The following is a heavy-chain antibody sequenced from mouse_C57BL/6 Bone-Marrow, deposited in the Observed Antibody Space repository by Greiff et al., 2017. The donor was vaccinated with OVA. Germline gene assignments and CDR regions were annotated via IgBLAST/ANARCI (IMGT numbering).Heavy chain of an antibody. Sequence: QVQLQQPGAELVKPGASVKLSCKASGYTFTSYWMHWVKQRPGQGLEWIGMIHPNSGSTNYNEKFKSKATLTVDKSSSTAYMQRSSLTSEDSAVYYCARGNYYGSSGYFDYWGQGTTLTVSS. V-gene: IGHV1-64*01. J-gene: IGHJ2*01. CDR2: IHPNSGST. D-gene: IGHD1-1*01. CDR1: GYTFTSYW. CDR3: ARGNYYGSSGYFDY.